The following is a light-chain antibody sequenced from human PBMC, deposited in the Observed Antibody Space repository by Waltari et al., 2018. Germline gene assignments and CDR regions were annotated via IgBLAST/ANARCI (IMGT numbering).Light chain of an antibody. V-gene: IGLV2-14*01. Sequence: QSALTQPASVSGSPGQSITISCTGTSSDVGGYNYVSWYQQHPGKAPKLMIYAVSNRPSGVSNRFSGSESGNTASLTISGLQAEDEADYYCSSYTSSSTRVVFGGGTKLTVL. CDR3: SSYTSSSTRVV. CDR1: SSDVGGYNY. J-gene: IGLJ2*01. CDR2: AVS.